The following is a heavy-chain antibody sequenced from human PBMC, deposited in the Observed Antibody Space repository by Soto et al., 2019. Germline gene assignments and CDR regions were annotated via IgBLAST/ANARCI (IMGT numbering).Heavy chain of an antibody. CDR3: ARDIVVVVAATPGWFDP. CDR1: GYTFTSYG. Sequence: SVKVSCKASGYTFTSYGISWVRQAPGQGLEWMGGIIPIFGTANYAQKFQGRVTITADKSTSTAYMELSSLRSEDTAVYYCARDIVVVVAATPGWFDPWGQGTLVTVSS. D-gene: IGHD2-15*01. V-gene: IGHV1-69*06. CDR2: IIPIFGTA. J-gene: IGHJ5*02.